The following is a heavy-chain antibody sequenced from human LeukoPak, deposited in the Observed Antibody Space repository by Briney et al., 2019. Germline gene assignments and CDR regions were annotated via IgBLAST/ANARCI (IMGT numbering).Heavy chain of an antibody. Sequence: SETLSLTCTVSGGSISSYYWSWIRQPPGKGLEWIWYIYYSGSTNYNPYLKSRVTISVDTSKNQFPLKLSSVTAADTAVYYCAKSWRYYDSSNYSAFDIWGQGTMVTVSS. CDR3: AKSWRYYDSSNYSAFDI. J-gene: IGHJ3*02. D-gene: IGHD3-22*01. V-gene: IGHV4-59*01. CDR2: IYYSGST. CDR1: GGSISSYY.